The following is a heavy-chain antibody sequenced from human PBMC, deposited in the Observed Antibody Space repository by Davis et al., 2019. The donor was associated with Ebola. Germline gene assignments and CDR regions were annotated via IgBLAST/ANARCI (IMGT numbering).Heavy chain of an antibody. CDR3: ARGNGMLNHKNNWFDP. V-gene: IGHV3-53*01. CDR1: GFSFSSYE. CDR2: IYSGGST. Sequence: GESLKISCATSGFSFSSYEMNWVRQAPGKGLEWVSVIYSGGSTYYADSVKGRFTISRDNSKNTLYLQMNSLRAEDTAVYYCARGNGMLNHKNNWFDPWGQGTLVTVSS. J-gene: IGHJ5*02. D-gene: IGHD2-8*01.